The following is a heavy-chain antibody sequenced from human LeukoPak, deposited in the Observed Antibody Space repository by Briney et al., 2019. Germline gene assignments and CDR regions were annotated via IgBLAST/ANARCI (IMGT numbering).Heavy chain of an antibody. D-gene: IGHD3-22*01. Sequence: ASVKVSCKASGYTFTSYYMHWVRQAPGQGLEWMGIINPIGGSTSYAQKFQGRVTMTRDTSTSTVYMELSSLRSEDTAVYYCARDLPHYYDSSGEGAFDIWGQGTMVTVSS. CDR3: ARDLPHYYDSSGEGAFDI. V-gene: IGHV1-46*01. CDR1: GYTFTSYY. J-gene: IGHJ3*02. CDR2: INPIGGST.